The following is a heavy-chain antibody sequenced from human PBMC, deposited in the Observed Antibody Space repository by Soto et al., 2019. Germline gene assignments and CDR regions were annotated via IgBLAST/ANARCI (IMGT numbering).Heavy chain of an antibody. CDR2: IRYSGSS. CDR3: ARDYYHSPLSMYV. J-gene: IGHJ6*02. Sequence: SETLSLTCTVSGGSISSGDYYWGWIRQLPGKGLEWMGYIRYSGSSYHNPSLRSRLTISLDTSKNQFSLKLSSMTAADTAVYYCARDYYHSPLSMYVWGQGTTVTVSS. D-gene: IGHD3-22*01. CDR1: GGSISSGDYY. V-gene: IGHV4-31*03.